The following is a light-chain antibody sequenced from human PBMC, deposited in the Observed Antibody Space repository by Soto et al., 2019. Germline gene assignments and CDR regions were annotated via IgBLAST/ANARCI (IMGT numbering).Light chain of an antibody. Sequence: QSALTQPASVSGSPGQSITISCIGTSSDVGGYKYVSWYQQQPGKAPKLMIYEVSYRPSGVSNRFSASKSGNTASLTISGLQAEDEADYYCSSYTSSSTRVFGGGTQLTVL. V-gene: IGLV2-14*01. J-gene: IGLJ3*02. CDR1: SSDVGGYKY. CDR2: EVS. CDR3: SSYTSSSTRV.